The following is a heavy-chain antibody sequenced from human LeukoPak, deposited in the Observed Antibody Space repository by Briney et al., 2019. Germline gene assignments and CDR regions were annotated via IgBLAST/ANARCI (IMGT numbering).Heavy chain of an antibody. D-gene: IGHD2-15*01. V-gene: IGHV3-21*01. CDR3: ASYSAYGSDAFDI. CDR2: IGSSSSYI. Sequence: GGSLRLSCAASGFTFSSYSMNWVRQAPGKGLEWVSSIGSSSSYIYYADSVKGRFTISRDNAKNSLYLQMNSLRAEDTAVYYCASYSAYGSDAFDIWGQGTMVTVSS. J-gene: IGHJ3*02. CDR1: GFTFSSYS.